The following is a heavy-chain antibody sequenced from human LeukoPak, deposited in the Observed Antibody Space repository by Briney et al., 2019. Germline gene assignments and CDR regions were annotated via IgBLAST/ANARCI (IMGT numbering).Heavy chain of an antibody. CDR1: GGTFSSYA. J-gene: IGHJ5*02. V-gene: IGHV1-69*05. CDR3: ARDWMGSSTWNWFDP. CDR2: IIPIFGTA. Sequence: PSVKVSCKASGGTFSSYAISWVRQAPGQGLEWMGGIIPIFGTANYAQKFQGRVTITTDESTSTAYMELSSLRSEDTAVYYCARDWMGSSTWNWFDPWGQGTLVTVSS. D-gene: IGHD6-13*01.